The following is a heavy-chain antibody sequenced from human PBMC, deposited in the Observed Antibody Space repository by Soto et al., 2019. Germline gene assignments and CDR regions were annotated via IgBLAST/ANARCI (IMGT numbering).Heavy chain of an antibody. CDR3: ANIPYSWNGADAFDI. CDR2: ISYDGSNK. J-gene: IGHJ3*02. Sequence: QVQLVESGGGVVQPGRSLRLSCAASGFTLRSYGMDWVRQAPGKGLEWVAVISYDGSNKYDADSVKDRFTISRDNSKNTLYLQMNSLRAEDTAVYYCANIPYSWNGADAFDIWGQGTLVTVSS. V-gene: IGHV3-30*18. CDR1: GFTLRSYG. D-gene: IGHD1-1*01.